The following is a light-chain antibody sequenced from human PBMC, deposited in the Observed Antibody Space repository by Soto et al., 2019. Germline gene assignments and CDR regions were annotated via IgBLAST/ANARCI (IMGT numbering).Light chain of an antibody. CDR2: ESN. CDR3: ATWDSSLSTGV. J-gene: IGLJ2*01. Sequence: QSVLTQPPSVSAAPGQKVTISCSGSSSNIGNNYVSWYQQLPGTAPKLLIYESNKRPSGIPDRFSGSESGTSATLGITGLQTGDEADYYCATWDSSLSTGVFGGGTKLTVL. CDR1: SSNIGNNY. V-gene: IGLV1-51*02.